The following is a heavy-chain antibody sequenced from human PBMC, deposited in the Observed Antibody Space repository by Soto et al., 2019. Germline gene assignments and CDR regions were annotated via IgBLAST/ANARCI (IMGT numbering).Heavy chain of an antibody. CDR1: GGSISSSSYY. CDR2: IYYSGST. CDR3: SREEY. Sequence: SETLSLTCTVSGGSISSSSYYWGWIRQPPGKGLEWIGSIYYSGSTYYNPSLKSRVTITRDTSASTVYLELSSLTSEDTAVYYCSREEYWGPGTLVTVSP. V-gene: IGHV4-39*02. J-gene: IGHJ4*02.